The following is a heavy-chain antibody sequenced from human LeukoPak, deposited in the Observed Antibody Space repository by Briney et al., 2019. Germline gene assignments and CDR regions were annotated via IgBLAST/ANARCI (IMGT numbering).Heavy chain of an antibody. J-gene: IGHJ6*04. CDR2: TRNKANSYTT. CDR3: ASWGEVRGVNYYYYYGMDV. D-gene: IGHD3-10*01. Sequence: PGGSLRLSCAASGFTFSDHYMDWVRQAPGKGLEWVGRTRNKANSYTTEYAASVKGRFTISRDDSKNSLYLQMNSLKTEDTAVYYCASWGEVRGVNYYYYYGMDVWGKGTTVTVSS. V-gene: IGHV3-72*01. CDR1: GFTFSDHY.